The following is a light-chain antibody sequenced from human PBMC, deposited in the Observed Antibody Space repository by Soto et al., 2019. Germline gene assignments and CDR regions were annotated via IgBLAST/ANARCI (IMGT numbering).Light chain of an antibody. CDR1: QSVSSH. CDR2: DAS. Sequence: ENFLTQSPGTLSLSPGDRATLSCRASQSVSSHFAWYQQKSGQAPRLLIYDASKRATGIPARFSGSGSGTDFTLTISSLEPEDFAVYYCQQRSNWPTFGQGTRLEIK. CDR3: QQRSNWPT. V-gene: IGKV3-11*01. J-gene: IGKJ5*01.